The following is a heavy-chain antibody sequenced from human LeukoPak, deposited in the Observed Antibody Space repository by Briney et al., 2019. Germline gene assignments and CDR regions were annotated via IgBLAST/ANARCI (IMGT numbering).Heavy chain of an antibody. Sequence: SVKVSCKASGYTFTGYYMHWVRQAPGQGLEWMGGIIPIFGTANYAQKFQGRVTITTDESTSTAYMELSSLRSEDTAVYYCARLTGTSLTNYFDYWGQGTLVTVSS. V-gene: IGHV1-69*05. CDR2: IIPIFGTA. CDR3: ARLTGTSLTNYFDY. CDR1: GYTFTGYY. D-gene: IGHD1-20*01. J-gene: IGHJ4*02.